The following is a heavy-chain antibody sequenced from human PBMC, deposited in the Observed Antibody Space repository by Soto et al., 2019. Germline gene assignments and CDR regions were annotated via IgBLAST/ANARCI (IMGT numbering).Heavy chain of an antibody. D-gene: IGHD6-6*01. J-gene: IGHJ6*02. CDR3: ATSIAARPGYYYYGMDV. Sequence: QVQLVQSGAEVKKPGSSVKVSCKASGGTFSSYAISWVRQAPGQGLELMGGIIPIFGTANYAQKFQGRVTITADESTSTAYMELSSLRSADTAVYYCATSIAARPGYYYYGMDVGGQGTTVTVSS. CDR1: GGTFSSYA. CDR2: IIPIFGTA. V-gene: IGHV1-69*01.